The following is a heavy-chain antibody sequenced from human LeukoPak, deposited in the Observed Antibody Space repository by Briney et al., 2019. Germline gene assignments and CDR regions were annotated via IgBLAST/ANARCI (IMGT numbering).Heavy chain of an antibody. CDR1: GYTFTSYA. J-gene: IGHJ3*02. CDR3: ARDQALDVIPVYSGKRDAFDI. CDR2: INTNTGNP. V-gene: IGHV7-4-1*02. D-gene: IGHD5-12*01. Sequence: ASVKVSCKASGYTFTSYAMNWVRQAPGQGLEWMGWINTNTGNPTYAQGFTGRFVFSLDTSVSTAYLQISSLKAEDTAVYYCARDQALDVIPVYSGKRDAFDIWGQGTMVTVSS.